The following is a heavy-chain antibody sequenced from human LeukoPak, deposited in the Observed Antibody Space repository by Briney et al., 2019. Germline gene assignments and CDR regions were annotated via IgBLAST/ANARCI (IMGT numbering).Heavy chain of an antibody. Sequence: ASVRVSCKASGYTFTGYYMHWVRRAPGQGLEWMGWINPNSGGTNYAQKFQGWVTMTRDTSISTAYMVLSRLRSDDTAVYYCARAFDTAIGGGRGWFDPWGQGTLVTVSS. J-gene: IGHJ5*02. CDR3: ARAFDTAIGGGRGWFDP. CDR2: INPNSGGT. D-gene: IGHD5-18*01. V-gene: IGHV1-2*04. CDR1: GYTFTGYY.